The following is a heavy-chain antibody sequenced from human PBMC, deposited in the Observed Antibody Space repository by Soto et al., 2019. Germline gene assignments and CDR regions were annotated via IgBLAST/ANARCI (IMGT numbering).Heavy chain of an antibody. J-gene: IGHJ6*02. V-gene: IGHV1-46*01. Sequence: QVHLVQSGAEVKKPGASVTFPCKASGYTFSNYYMHWGRQAPGQGLEWVGIINPSGGGTTYAQNFQGRVTMPRDTSTSTVYMELNSLRSEDTAVYYCARGPKLTDFGDRGYYGMDVWGHGTTVTVSS. D-gene: IGHD4-17*01. CDR2: INPSGGGT. CDR1: GYTFSNYY. CDR3: ARGPKLTDFGDRGYYGMDV.